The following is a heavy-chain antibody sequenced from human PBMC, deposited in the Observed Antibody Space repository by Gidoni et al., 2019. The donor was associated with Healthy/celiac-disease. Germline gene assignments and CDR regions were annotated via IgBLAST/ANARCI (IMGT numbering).Heavy chain of an antibody. V-gene: IGHV4-39*07. CDR1: GGSISSSSYY. CDR2: IYYSGST. D-gene: IGHD6-19*01. Sequence: QLQLQESGPGLVKPSETLSLTCTVSGGSISSSSYYWGWIRQPPGKWLEWIGSIYYSGSTYYNPSLKSRVTISVDTSKNQFSLKLSSVTAADTAVYYCARGSPPYSSGWYVWSGSDPPYYFDYWGQGTLVTVSS. J-gene: IGHJ4*02. CDR3: ARGSPPYSSGWYVWSGSDPPYYFDY.